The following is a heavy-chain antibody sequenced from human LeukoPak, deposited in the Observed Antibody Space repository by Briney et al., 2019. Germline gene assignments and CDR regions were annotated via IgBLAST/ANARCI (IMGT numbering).Heavy chain of an antibody. CDR3: ARDRGYDGSTYNY. D-gene: IGHD5-12*01. CDR1: GGTFSSYA. CDR2: IIPIPGIA. Sequence: ASVKVSCKASGGTFSSYAISWVRQAPGQGLEWMGRIIPIPGIANYAQKFQGRVTITADKSTSTAYMELSSLRSEDTAVYYCARDRGYDGSTYNYWGQGTLVTVSS. V-gene: IGHV1-69*04. J-gene: IGHJ4*02.